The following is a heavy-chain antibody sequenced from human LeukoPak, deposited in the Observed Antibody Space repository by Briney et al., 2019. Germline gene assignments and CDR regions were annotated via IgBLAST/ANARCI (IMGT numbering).Heavy chain of an antibody. J-gene: IGHJ4*02. CDR1: GGSISSYY. Sequence: SETLSLICTVSGGSISSYYWSWIRQPPGKGLEWIGYIYYSGSTNYNPPLKSRVTISVDTSKNQFSLKLSSVTAADTAVYYCARSPGFDYDFWSGHFDYWGQGTLVTVSS. CDR3: ARSPGFDYDFWSGHFDY. CDR2: IYYSGST. D-gene: IGHD3-3*01. V-gene: IGHV4-59*08.